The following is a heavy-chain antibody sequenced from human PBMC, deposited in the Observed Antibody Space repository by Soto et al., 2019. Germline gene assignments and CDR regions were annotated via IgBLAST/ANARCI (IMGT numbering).Heavy chain of an antibody. Sequence: QEQLVESGGGVVQPGRSLRLSCAASGFSFRNYGIHWVRQAPGKGLDWVAVIWYDGSKRYYADSVRGRFTISRDNSGNTVNLQMDSVRAEDTAVYYCARGWGSGVHHSCLDVWRQGTTVVVS. J-gene: IGHJ3*01. CDR2: IWYDGSKR. CDR1: GFSFRNYG. D-gene: IGHD6-19*01. CDR3: ARGWGSGVHHSCLDV. V-gene: IGHV3-33*01.